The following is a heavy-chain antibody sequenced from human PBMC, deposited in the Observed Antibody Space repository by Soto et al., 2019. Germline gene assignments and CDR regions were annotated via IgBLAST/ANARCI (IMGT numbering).Heavy chain of an antibody. V-gene: IGHV4-34*01. CDR1: GGSFSDYY. CDR2: INHSGRT. J-gene: IGHJ6*02. D-gene: IGHD2-2*01. Sequence: SETLSLTCAVYGGSFSDYYWSWIRQPPGKGLEWIGEINHSGRTNYNPSLKSRVTISLDTSKNQFSLKLSSVTAADTAVYYCARGVYCSTTSCYWGMDVWGQGTTVTVSS. CDR3: ARGVYCSTTSCYWGMDV.